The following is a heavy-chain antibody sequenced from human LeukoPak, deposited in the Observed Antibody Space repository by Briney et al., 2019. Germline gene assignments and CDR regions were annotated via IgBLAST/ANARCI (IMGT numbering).Heavy chain of an antibody. D-gene: IGHD2-2*01. CDR3: ARLVPLGDFGVD. Sequence: PSETLSLTCTVSGGSISSSSYYWGWIRQPPGQGLEWIGSIYYSGSTYYNPSLKSRVTISVDTSKNQFSLKLSSVTAADTAVYYCARLVPLGDFGVDWGQGTMVTVSS. J-gene: IGHJ3*01. V-gene: IGHV4-39*01. CDR1: GGSISSSSYY. CDR2: IYYSGST.